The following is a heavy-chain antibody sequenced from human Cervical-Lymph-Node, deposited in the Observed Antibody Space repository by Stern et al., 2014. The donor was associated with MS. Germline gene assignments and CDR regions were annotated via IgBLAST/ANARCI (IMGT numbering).Heavy chain of an antibody. CDR2: IYYSGST. D-gene: IGHD5-24*01. J-gene: IGHJ4*02. CDR1: GGSISSYY. Sequence: VQLVESGPGLVKPSETLSLTCTVSGGSISSYYWSWIRQPPGKGLEWIGDIYYSGSTNYNPSLKSRVTISVDTSKNQFSLKLSSVTAADTAVYYCARGPVEMATSSFDYWGQGTLVTVSS. V-gene: IGHV4-59*01. CDR3: ARGPVEMATSSFDY.